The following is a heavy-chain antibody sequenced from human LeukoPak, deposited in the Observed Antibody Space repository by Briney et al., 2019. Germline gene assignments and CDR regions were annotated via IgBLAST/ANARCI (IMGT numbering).Heavy chain of an antibody. CDR2: INCGDGYT. CDR3: AKDRGGSYSIDY. CDR1: GYTLTSSH. Sequence: ASVKVSCKASGYTLTSSHAHWVRQAPGRGLEWMALINCGDGYTNYAQKFQGRVSVTRDTSTSTIYMELSGLRVEDTAIYYCAKDRGGSYSIDYWGQGTLVTVSS. D-gene: IGHD1-26*01. V-gene: IGHV1-46*01. J-gene: IGHJ4*02.